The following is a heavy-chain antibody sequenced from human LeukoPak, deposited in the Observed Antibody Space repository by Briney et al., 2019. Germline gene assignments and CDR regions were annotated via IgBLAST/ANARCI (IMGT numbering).Heavy chain of an antibody. D-gene: IGHD6-6*01. CDR1: GGSISSSSYY. J-gene: IGHJ5*02. V-gene: IGHV4-39*01. Sequence: SETLSLTCTVSGGSISSSSYYWGWLRQPPGTGLEWIGSIYYSGSTYYNPSLKSRVTISVDTSKNQFSLKLSSVTAADTAVYYCARHARSTAAPSSWFDPWGQGTLVTVSS. CDR3: ARHARSTAAPSSWFDP. CDR2: IYYSGST.